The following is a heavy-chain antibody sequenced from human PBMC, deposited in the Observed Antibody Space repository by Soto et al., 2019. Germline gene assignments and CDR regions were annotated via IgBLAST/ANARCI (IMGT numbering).Heavy chain of an antibody. D-gene: IGHD3-22*01. V-gene: IGHV1-18*01. CDR3: ARDQQYYYDSSGYLDY. J-gene: IGHJ4*02. CDR2: ISAYNGNT. CDR1: GYTLTRYG. Sequence: VSVKVSCKGSGYTLTRYGVSWVRQAPGQGLEWMGWISAYNGNTNYAQKLQGRVTMTTDTSTSTAYMELRSLRSDDTAVYYCARDQQYYYDSSGYLDYWGQGTLVTVSS.